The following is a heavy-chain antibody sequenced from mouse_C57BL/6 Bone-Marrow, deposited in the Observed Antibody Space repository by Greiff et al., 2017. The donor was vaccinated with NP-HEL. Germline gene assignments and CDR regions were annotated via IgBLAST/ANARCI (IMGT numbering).Heavy chain of an antibody. Sequence: VQLQQPGAELVRPGTSVKLSCKASGYTFTSYWMHWVKQRPGQGLEWIGVIDPSDSYTNYNQKFKGKATLTVDTSSSTAYMQLSSLTSEASAVYYCAGHDYDGPFDYWGQGTTLTVSS. J-gene: IGHJ2*01. V-gene: IGHV1-59*01. CDR2: IDPSDSYT. CDR3: AGHDYDGPFDY. CDR1: GYTFTSYW. D-gene: IGHD2-4*01.